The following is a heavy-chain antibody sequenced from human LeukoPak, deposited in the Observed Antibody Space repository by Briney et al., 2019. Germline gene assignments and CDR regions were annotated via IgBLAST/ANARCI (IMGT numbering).Heavy chain of an antibody. J-gene: IGHJ4*02. CDR1: RFTFTSYW. V-gene: IGHV3-7*01. CDR2: IKQDGSEK. CDR3: ARCSGWAFKN. Sequence: GGSLRLSCAASRFTFTSYWMTWVRQAPGKGLEWVANIKQDGSEKYYVDSVKGRFTISRDNAKSSLYLQMDSLRAEDMCIYYCARCSGWAFKNWGQGTLVTVSS. D-gene: IGHD6-19*01.